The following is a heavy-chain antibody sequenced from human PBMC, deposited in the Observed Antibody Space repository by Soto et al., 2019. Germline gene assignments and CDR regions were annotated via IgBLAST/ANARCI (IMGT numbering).Heavy chain of an antibody. V-gene: IGHV6-1*01. CDR1: GESVSSNSAG. Sequence: PSQTLSLTCVISGESVSSNSAGWNSIRQSPSRGLEWLGRTYYKSKWNNAYALSVKSRIPINPDTSKNQFSLHLYSVTPEDPAVNYCTGITWFRGMDDWGQGTPVTVSS. CDR2: TYYKSKWNN. D-gene: IGHD3-10*01. CDR3: TGITWFRGMDD. J-gene: IGHJ6*02.